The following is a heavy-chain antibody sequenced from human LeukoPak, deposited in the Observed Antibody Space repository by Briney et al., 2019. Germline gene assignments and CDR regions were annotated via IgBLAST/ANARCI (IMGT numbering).Heavy chain of an antibody. J-gene: IGHJ3*02. CDR2: ISSSSSYI. Sequence: PGGSLRLSCAASGFTFSSYSMNWVRQAPGKGLEWVSSISSSSSYIYYADSVKGRFTISRDNAKNSLYLQMNSLRAEDTAVYYCARSMITFGGVTNDAFDIWGQGTMVTVSS. V-gene: IGHV3-21*01. D-gene: IGHD3-16*01. CDR1: GFTFSSYS. CDR3: ARSMITFGGVTNDAFDI.